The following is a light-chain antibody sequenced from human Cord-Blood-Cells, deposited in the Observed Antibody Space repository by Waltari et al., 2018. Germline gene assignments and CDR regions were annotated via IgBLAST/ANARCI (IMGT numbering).Light chain of an antibody. CDR3: QQRSSWPLT. CDR1: QRVSSY. V-gene: IGKV3-11*01. Sequence: EIVLTQSRATLSLSSGERATLYCRASQRVSSYLAWYQQKPGKAPRLLIYDASNRDTGIPARFSGSGSGTDFTLTISSLEPEDFAVYYCQQRSSWPLTFGGGTKVEIK. CDR2: DAS. J-gene: IGKJ4*01.